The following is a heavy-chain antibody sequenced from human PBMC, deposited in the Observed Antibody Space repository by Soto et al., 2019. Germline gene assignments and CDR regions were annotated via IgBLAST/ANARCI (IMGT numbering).Heavy chain of an antibody. CDR2: ISGSGGST. CDR3: AKDPYYYDSSGYLEEFDY. CDR1: GFTFSSYA. Sequence: GGSLRLSCAASGFTFSSYAMSWVRQAPGKGLEWVSAISGSGGSTYYADSVKGRFTISRDNSKNTLYLQMNSLRAEDTDVYYCAKDPYYYDSSGYLEEFDYWGQGTLVTVSS. D-gene: IGHD3-22*01. J-gene: IGHJ4*02. V-gene: IGHV3-23*01.